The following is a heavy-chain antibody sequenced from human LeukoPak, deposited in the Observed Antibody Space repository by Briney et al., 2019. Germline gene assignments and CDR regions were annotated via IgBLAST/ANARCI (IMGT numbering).Heavy chain of an antibody. CDR1: EFAFSIYA. J-gene: IGHJ3*01. CDR3: ARDPNGDYFGAFDF. V-gene: IGHV3-23*01. Sequence: GGSLRLPCAASEFAFSIYAMTWVRQAPGKGLEWVSSITGNGGVTSYADSVKGRFTVTRDNSKNTLYLQMNSLRAEDTAVYYCARDPNGDYFGAFDFWGQGTMVTVSS. CDR2: ITGNGGVT. D-gene: IGHD4-17*01.